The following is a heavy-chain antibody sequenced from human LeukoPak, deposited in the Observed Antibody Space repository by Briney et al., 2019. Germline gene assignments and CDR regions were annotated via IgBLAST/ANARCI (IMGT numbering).Heavy chain of an antibody. J-gene: IGHJ4*02. CDR3: AKATGEWLI. V-gene: IGHV3-23*01. CDR1: GFTFSTYV. CDR2: ISGSGGST. D-gene: IGHD3-3*01. Sequence: GGSLRLSCAASGFTFSTYVMSWVHQTPGKGLEWVSTISGSGGSTYYADSVKGRFTISRDNSKNTLYLQMNSLRAEDTAVYYCAKATGEWLIWGQGTLVTVSS.